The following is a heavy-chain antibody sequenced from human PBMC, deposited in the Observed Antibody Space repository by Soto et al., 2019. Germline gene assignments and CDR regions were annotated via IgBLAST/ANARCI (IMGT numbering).Heavy chain of an antibody. Sequence: PGGSLRLSCASSGFTFSSYSMNWVRQAPGKGLEWVSSISSSSSYIYYADSVKGRFTISRDNAKNSLYLQMNSLRAEDTAVYYCARRRKSIAAHPFDYWGQGTLVTVSS. CDR1: GFTFSSYS. D-gene: IGHD6-6*01. V-gene: IGHV3-21*01. CDR3: ARRRKSIAAHPFDY. J-gene: IGHJ4*02. CDR2: ISSSSSYI.